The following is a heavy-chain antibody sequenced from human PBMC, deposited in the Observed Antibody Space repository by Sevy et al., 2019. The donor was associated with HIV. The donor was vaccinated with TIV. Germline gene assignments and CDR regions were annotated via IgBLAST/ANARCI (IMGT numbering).Heavy chain of an antibody. J-gene: IGHJ4*02. Sequence: GGSLRLSCAASGFTFRNYAMSWVRQAPGKGLEWVSALSGTGGSTYYTDSVKGRFTISRDNSKNTLYLQMNSLRVEDTALYDCAKDLDIVAVAAAIRLSYWGQGTLVTVSS. CDR2: LSGTGGST. CDR3: AKDLDIVAVAAAIRLSY. V-gene: IGHV3-23*01. D-gene: IGHD2-2*01. CDR1: GFTFRNYA.